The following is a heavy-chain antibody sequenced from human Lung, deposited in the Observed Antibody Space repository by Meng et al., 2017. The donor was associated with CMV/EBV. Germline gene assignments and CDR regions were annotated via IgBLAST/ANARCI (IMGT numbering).Heavy chain of an antibody. Sequence: VQLGQSGAEVKSPGASVQISCQASGYSFSGFYLNWARQAPGHGLEWLGRVNPISDDTHLAQKFEGRITVTRGATINTAFMELTRLRPDDTAVYYCAKSSDNGWSSWGPGTLVTVSS. D-gene: IGHD6-19*01. CDR2: VNPISDDT. V-gene: IGHV1-2*06. CDR1: GYSFSGFY. J-gene: IGHJ4*01. CDR3: AKSSDNGWSS.